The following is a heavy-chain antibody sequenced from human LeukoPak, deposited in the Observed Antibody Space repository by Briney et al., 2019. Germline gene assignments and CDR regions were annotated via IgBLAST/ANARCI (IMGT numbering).Heavy chain of an antibody. Sequence: GGSLRLSCAASGFTFSSYGMHWVRQAPGKGLEWVAVISNDGSNKYYADSVKGRFTISRDNSKNTLYLQMNSLRAEDTAVYYCARGMGDFWSGYDYWGQGTLVTVSS. CDR3: ARGMGDFWSGYDY. D-gene: IGHD3-3*01. CDR2: ISNDGSNK. V-gene: IGHV3-30*03. CDR1: GFTFSSYG. J-gene: IGHJ4*02.